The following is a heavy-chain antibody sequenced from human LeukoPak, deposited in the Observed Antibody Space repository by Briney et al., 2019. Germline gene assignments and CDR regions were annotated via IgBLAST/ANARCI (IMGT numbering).Heavy chain of an antibody. CDR2: ISSSSSYI. D-gene: IGHD1-26*01. CDR3: ARDDGVGATLFDY. V-gene: IGHV3-21*01. Sequence: GGSLRLSCAASGFTFSSYSMNWVRQAPGKGLEWVSSISSSSSYIYYADLVKGRFTISRDNAKNSLYLQMNSLRAEDTAVYYCARDDGVGATLFDYWGQGTLVTVSS. CDR1: GFTFSSYS. J-gene: IGHJ4*02.